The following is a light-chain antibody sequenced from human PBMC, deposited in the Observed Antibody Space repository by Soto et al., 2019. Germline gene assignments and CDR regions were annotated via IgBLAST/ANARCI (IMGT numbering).Light chain of an antibody. V-gene: IGLV4-69*01. CDR2: LNSDGSH. CDR3: QTWGTGIHV. CDR1: SGHSSYA. J-gene: IGLJ1*01. Sequence: QPVLTQSPSASASLGASVKLICTLSSGHSSYAIAWHQQQPEKGPRYLMKLNSDGSHSKGDGIPDRFSGSSSEAERYLIISSLQSEDEADYYCQTWGTGIHVFGTGTKLTVL.